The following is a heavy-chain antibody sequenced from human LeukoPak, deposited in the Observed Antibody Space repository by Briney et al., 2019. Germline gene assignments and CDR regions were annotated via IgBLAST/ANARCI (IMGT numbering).Heavy chain of an antibody. J-gene: IGHJ6*02. V-gene: IGHV3-21*01. CDR3: ARDLFFEAAAGIAGMDV. D-gene: IGHD6-13*01. Sequence: PGGSLRLSCAASGFTFSSYSMNWVRQAPGKGLEWVSSISSSSSYIYYADSVKGRFTISRDNAKNLLYLQMNSLRAEDTAVYYCARDLFFEAAAGIAGMDVWGQGTTVTVSS. CDR1: GFTFSSYS. CDR2: ISSSSSYI.